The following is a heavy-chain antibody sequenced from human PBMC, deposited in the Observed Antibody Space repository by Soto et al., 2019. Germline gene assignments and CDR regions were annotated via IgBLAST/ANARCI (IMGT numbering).Heavy chain of an antibody. V-gene: IGHV3-73*01. Sequence: PGGSLRLSCAGSGFALSGSTIHWVRQASGKGLEWVGRIRSKANSYATAYAASVKGRFTISRDDSKNTAYLQMNSLKTEDTAVYYCTRPYGHYEGYYYYGMDVWGQGTTVTVSS. D-gene: IGHD4-17*01. CDR1: GFALSGST. J-gene: IGHJ6*02. CDR3: TRPYGHYEGYYYYGMDV. CDR2: IRSKANSYAT.